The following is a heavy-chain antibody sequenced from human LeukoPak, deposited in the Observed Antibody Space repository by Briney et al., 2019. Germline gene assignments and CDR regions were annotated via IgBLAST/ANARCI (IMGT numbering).Heavy chain of an antibody. CDR1: GGSISSFY. J-gene: IGHJ4*02. V-gene: IGHV4-4*07. CDR3: ARAASNSRALDY. CDR2: IYTSGST. Sequence: SETLSLTCTVSGGSISSFYWSWIRQPAGKGLEWIGRIYTSGSTNYNPSLKSRVTMSVDTSKNQFSLKLNSVTAAVTAVYYCARAASNSRALDYWGQGTLVTVSS. D-gene: IGHD1-1*01.